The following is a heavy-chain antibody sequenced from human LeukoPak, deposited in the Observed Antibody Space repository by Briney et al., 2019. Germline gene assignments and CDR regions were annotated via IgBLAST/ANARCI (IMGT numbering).Heavy chain of an antibody. J-gene: IGHJ6*02. D-gene: IGHD6-6*01. Sequence: GGSLRLACAASGFTFSNYWMSWVRQAPGKGLEWVANTKQDGSEEVYVDSVKGRFTISRDNPKNSLFLQMNTLRAEDTAVYYCARDPYSSTWSYGMDVWGQGTTVTVSS. CDR3: ARDPYSSTWSYGMDV. CDR1: GFTFSNYW. V-gene: IGHV3-7*05. CDR2: TKQDGSEE.